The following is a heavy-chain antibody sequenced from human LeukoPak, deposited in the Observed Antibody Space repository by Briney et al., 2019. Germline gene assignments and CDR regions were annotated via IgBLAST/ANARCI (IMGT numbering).Heavy chain of an antibody. CDR2: ISGSGGST. Sequence: PGGSLRLPCAASGFTFSSYAMSGVRQAPGKGLEWDSAISGSGGSTYYADSVKGRFTISRDNSKNTLYLQMNSLRAEDKAVYYCSKSDGNYYDRSGILIDYWGRGTLVTVSS. D-gene: IGHD3-22*01. J-gene: IGHJ4*02. CDR1: GFTFSSYA. CDR3: SKSDGNYYDRSGILIDY. V-gene: IGHV3-23*01.